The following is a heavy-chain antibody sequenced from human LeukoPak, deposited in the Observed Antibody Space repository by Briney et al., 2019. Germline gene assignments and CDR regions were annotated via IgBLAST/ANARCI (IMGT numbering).Heavy chain of an antibody. Sequence: ASVKVSCKASGGTFSSYAISSVRQAPGQGLEWMGGIIPIFGTANYAQKFQGRVTITADESTSTAYMELSSLRSEDTAVYYCARRARDDFWSGYFRSWYYYYGMDVWGQGTTVTVSS. V-gene: IGHV1-69*13. J-gene: IGHJ6*02. CDR2: IIPIFGTA. CDR1: GGTFSSYA. D-gene: IGHD3-3*01. CDR3: ARRARDDFWSGYFRSWYYYYGMDV.